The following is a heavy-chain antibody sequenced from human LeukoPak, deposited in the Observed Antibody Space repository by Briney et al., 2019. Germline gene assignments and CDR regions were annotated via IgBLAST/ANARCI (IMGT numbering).Heavy chain of an antibody. V-gene: IGHV5-51*01. CDR2: IYPGDSDS. CDR1: GYSFTTYW. CDR3: ARRGYCSGGTCYSAAFDI. D-gene: IGHD2-15*01. J-gene: IGHJ3*02. Sequence: GASLQISCEGSGYSFTTYWIGWVRQLPGKGLEWMGIIYPGDSDSRYSPSFQGQVAISADKSISTAYLHWSSLKASDTAMYYCARRGYCSGGTCYSAAFDIWGQGTMVTVSS.